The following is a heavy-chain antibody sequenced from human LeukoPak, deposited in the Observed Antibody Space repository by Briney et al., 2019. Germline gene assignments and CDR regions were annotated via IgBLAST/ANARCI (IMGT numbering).Heavy chain of an antibody. CDR3: AKDIGYLGLQSHFDY. Sequence: GRSLRLSCAASGFTFDDYAMHWVRHAPGKGLEWVSGISWNSGSIGYADSVKGRFTISRDNAKNSLYLQMNSLRAEDTALYYCAKDIGYLGLQSHFDYWGQGTLVTVSS. CDR1: GFTFDDYA. V-gene: IGHV3-9*01. D-gene: IGHD1-1*01. J-gene: IGHJ4*02. CDR2: ISWNSGSI.